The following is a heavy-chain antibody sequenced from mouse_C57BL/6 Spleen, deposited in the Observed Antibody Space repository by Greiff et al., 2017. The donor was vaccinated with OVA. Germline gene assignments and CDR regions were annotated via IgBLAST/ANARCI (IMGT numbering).Heavy chain of an antibody. Sequence: EVQGVESGEGLVKPGGSLKLSCAASGFTFSSYAMSWVRQTPEKRLEWVAYISSGGDYIYYADTVKGRFTISRDNARNTLYLQMSSLKSEDTAMYYCTRDRYYGSSYVRWYFDVWGTGTTVTVSS. CDR1: GFTFSSYA. V-gene: IGHV5-9-1*02. CDR2: ISSGGDYI. J-gene: IGHJ1*03. CDR3: TRDRYYGSSYVRWYFDV. D-gene: IGHD1-1*01.